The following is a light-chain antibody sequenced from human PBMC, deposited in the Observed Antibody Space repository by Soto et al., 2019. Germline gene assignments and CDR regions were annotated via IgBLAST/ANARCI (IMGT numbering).Light chain of an antibody. CDR1: QSVNSN. CDR2: GTS. Sequence: EFVLTQSPGTLSLSPGERATLSCRASQSVNSNLAWYQQKAGQAPRLLIYGTSTRATGIPARFSGSGSGTDFTLTISSLQFEDFAVYYCQQYNNWPRTFGQGTKVDIK. V-gene: IGKV3-15*01. CDR3: QQYNNWPRT. J-gene: IGKJ1*01.